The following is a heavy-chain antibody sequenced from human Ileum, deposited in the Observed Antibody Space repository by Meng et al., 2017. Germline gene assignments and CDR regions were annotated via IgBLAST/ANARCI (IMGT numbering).Heavy chain of an antibody. Sequence: QVQLQEPGPGLVRPSETLSLICTVSGASVTTSHDQWGWIRQPPGKGLEWIGYASTNYNPSLKSRLTISLDTSENQVSLKLTSVTAADTAVYYCARDHWGSLDYWGQGILVTVSS. J-gene: IGHJ4*02. CDR3: ARDHWGSLDY. V-gene: IGHV4-61*01. CDR1: GASVTTSHDQ. CDR2: AST. D-gene: IGHD7-27*01.